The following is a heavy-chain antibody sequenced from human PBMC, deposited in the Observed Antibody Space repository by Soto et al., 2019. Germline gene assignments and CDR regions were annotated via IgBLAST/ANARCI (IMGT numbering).Heavy chain of an antibody. D-gene: IGHD3-22*01. CDR2: ISGSGGRV. V-gene: IGHV3-23*01. CDR1: GFSFGTYV. Sequence: EVQLLESGGGMVEPRGSLKLSCAASGFSFGTYVMNWVRQAPGKGLEWVSGISGSGGRVYSADSVKGRFTISRENAKNSLYLQMNSLRAGDTAIYFCARAIGPTLFDYWGQGVVVTVSS. J-gene: IGHJ4*02. CDR3: ARAIGPTLFDY.